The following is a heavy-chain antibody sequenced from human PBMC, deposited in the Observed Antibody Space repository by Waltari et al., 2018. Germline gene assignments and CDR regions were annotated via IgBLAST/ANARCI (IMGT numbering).Heavy chain of an antibody. D-gene: IGHD1-1*01. CDR3: TRQEPWRFDP. CDR2: IRSKAHNYAT. J-gene: IGHJ5*02. CDR1: GFTFSGSA. Sequence: VQLVESGGGLVQPGGSLKLSCAASGFTFSGSAMHWVRQASGKGSEGVGRIRSKAHNYATAYAASVKGRFTISRDDSKNTAYLQMNSLKTEDTAVYYCTRQEPWRFDPWGQGTLVTVSS. V-gene: IGHV3-73*01.